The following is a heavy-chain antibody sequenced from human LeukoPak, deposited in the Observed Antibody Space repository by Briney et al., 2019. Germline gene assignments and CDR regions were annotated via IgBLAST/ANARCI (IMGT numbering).Heavy chain of an antibody. D-gene: IGHD2-2*01. CDR3: ARDLWCSSTSCYLAYYYGTDV. CDR1: GDSVSSNSAA. Sequence: SQTLSLTCAISGDSVSSNSAAWNWIRQSPSRGLEWLGRTYYRSKWYNDYAVSVKSRITINPDTSKNQFSLQLNSVTPEDTAVYYCARDLWCSSTSCYLAYYYGTDVWGQGTTVTVSS. J-gene: IGHJ6*02. CDR2: TYYRSKWYN. V-gene: IGHV6-1*01.